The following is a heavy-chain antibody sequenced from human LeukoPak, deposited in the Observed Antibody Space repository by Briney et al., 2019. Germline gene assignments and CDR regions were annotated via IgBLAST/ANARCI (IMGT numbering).Heavy chain of an antibody. CDR1: GYTYG. CDR3: ARDLGYCSGDGCYRDWFAP. V-gene: IGHV1-18*01. Sequence: ASVKVSCKASGYTYGISWVRQAPGQGLEWMGWISADNGNTNYAQKFQGRVTMTTDTSTSTAYMELRSLGSDDTAVYYCARDLGYCSGDGCYRDWFAPWGQGPLVTVSS. J-gene: IGHJ5*02. D-gene: IGHD2-15*01. CDR2: ISADNGNT.